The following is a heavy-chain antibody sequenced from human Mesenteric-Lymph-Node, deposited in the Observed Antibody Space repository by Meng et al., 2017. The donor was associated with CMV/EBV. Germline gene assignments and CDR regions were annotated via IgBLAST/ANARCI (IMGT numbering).Heavy chain of an antibody. V-gene: IGHV1-69*01. CDR1: GDTFSDYI. CDR3: ARGEDLSY. Sequence: SVKVSCKPSGDTFSDYILTWVRQAPGQGLEWMGSIIPIFATPNYALKFQGRVTFIADESTSTVYMEMSSLRSGDTAVYYCARGEDLSYWGQGTLVTVSS. CDR2: IIPIFATP. J-gene: IGHJ4*02.